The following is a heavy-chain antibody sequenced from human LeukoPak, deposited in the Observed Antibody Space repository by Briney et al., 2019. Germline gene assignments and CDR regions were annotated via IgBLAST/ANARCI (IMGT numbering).Heavy chain of an antibody. CDR3: ARDLEDSSPFGAFDM. CDR1: GFTFSNYG. CDR2: IWFDGIRK. Sequence: GGSLRLSCAASGFTFSNYGMHWVRQVPGKGLEWVAAIWFDGIRKYYADSVKGRLTISRDNSKNTLYLQMNSLRAGDTAVYYCARDLEDSSPFGAFDMWGQGTMVTVSS. J-gene: IGHJ3*02. D-gene: IGHD3-22*01. V-gene: IGHV3-33*01.